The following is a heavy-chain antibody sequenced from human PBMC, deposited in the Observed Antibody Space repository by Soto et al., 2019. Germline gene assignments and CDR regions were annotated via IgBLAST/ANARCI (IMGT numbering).Heavy chain of an antibody. Sequence: QITLKESGPTLVKPTQTLTLTCTFSGFSLSTGGVGVGWIRQPPGKALEWLALIYWDDAKRYSPSLKSRLTITKDTSKRQVVLTITNMDTVETATYYCAHSRCGGDCLQSYSSHYYYGMDVWGQGTTATVSS. CDR3: AHSRCGGDCLQSYSSHYYYGMDV. J-gene: IGHJ6*02. V-gene: IGHV2-5*02. D-gene: IGHD2-21*02. CDR1: GFSLSTGGVG. CDR2: IYWDDAK.